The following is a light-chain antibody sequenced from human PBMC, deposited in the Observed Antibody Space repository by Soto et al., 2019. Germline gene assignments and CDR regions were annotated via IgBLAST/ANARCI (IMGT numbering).Light chain of an antibody. V-gene: IGKV3-15*01. CDR2: GAS. CDR3: QQYNNWPPIT. CDR1: QSVSIN. J-gene: IGKJ5*01. Sequence: ETVMTQSPATLSVSPGEGATLSCRASQSVSINLAWYQQKPGQAPRLLIYGASTRATGSPARFSGSGSGTEFTLTISSLQSEDFAVYYCQQYNNWPPITFGQGTRLEIK.